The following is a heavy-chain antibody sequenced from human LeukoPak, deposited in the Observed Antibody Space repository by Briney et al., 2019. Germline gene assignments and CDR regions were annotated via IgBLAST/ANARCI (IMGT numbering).Heavy chain of an antibody. J-gene: IGHJ3*02. D-gene: IGHD5-12*01. Sequence: GGSLRLSCAASGFTFSSHSMNWVRQTPGKGLEWVGRIKSTVDGGTTDLAAPVKGRFTVSRDDSENTLYLQMSSLRTEDTAVYYCTTGGNVIVAGTRAFDIWGHGTMVIVSS. V-gene: IGHV3-15*07. CDR1: GFTFSSHS. CDR3: TTGGNVIVAGTRAFDI. CDR2: IKSTVDGGTT.